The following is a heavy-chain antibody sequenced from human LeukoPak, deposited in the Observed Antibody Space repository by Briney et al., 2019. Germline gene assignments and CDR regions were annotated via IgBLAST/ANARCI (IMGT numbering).Heavy chain of an antibody. Sequence: ASVKVSCKVSGYTLTELSMHWVRQAPGKGLEWMGGFDPEDGETIYAQKFQGRVTMTEDTSTDTAYMELSSLRSEDTAVYYCARGRDHSNSEKEDWFDPWGQGTLVTVSS. CDR1: GYTLTELS. CDR3: ARGRDHSNSEKEDWFDP. J-gene: IGHJ5*02. V-gene: IGHV1-24*01. D-gene: IGHD4-11*01. CDR2: FDPEDGET.